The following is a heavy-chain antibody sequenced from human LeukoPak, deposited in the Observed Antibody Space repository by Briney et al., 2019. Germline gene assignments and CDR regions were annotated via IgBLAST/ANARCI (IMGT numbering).Heavy chain of an antibody. J-gene: IGHJ4*02. D-gene: IGHD5-24*01. CDR2: IYHGGNT. Sequence: SETLSLTCTVSGGSISSSSYYWGWIRQPPGKGLEWIASIYHGGNTYYNPSLKTRVTISVDTSKNQFSLKLSSVTAADTAVYYCACHRDGYNFDYWGQGTLVTVSS. CDR1: GGSISSSSYY. V-gene: IGHV4-39*07. CDR3: ACHRDGYNFDY.